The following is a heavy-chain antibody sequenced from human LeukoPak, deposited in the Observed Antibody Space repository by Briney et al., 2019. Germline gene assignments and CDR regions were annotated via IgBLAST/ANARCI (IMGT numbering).Heavy chain of an antibody. CDR3: ARDDPYFDY. CDR2: IKQDGSEK. J-gene: IGHJ4*02. Sequence: PGGSLRLSCAASGFTFSSYLMSWVRQAPGKGLEWVANIKQDGSEKYYVDSVKGRFTISRDNAKNSLYLQMNSLRAEDTAVYYCARDDPYFDYWGQGTLVTVSS. CDR1: GFTFSSYL. V-gene: IGHV3-7*01.